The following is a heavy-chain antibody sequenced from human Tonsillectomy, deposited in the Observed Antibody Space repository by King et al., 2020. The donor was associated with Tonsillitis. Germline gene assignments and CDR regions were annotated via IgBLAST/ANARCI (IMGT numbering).Heavy chain of an antibody. Sequence: VQLVESGAEVKKPGASVKVSCKASGYILTRYYMHWVRQAPGQGLEWMGIINPSGGSTSYAQKFQGRVTMTRDTSTSTVYMELSSLRSEDTAVYYCARDLQPQLGEAYMDVWGKGTTVTVSS. V-gene: IGHV1-46*01. CDR3: ARDLQPQLGEAYMDV. CDR2: INPSGGST. J-gene: IGHJ6*03. D-gene: IGHD1-1*01. CDR1: GYILTRYY.